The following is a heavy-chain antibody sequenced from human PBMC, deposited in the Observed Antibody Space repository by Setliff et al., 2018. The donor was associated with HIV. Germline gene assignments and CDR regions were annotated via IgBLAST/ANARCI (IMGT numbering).Heavy chain of an antibody. CDR1: GGSFTSYA. V-gene: IGHV1-69*10. Sequence: VASVKVSCKASGGSFTSYAISWVRQAPGQGLEWMGGIMTILGIANYAQKFQGRVTITADKSTRTAYMELSSLRSEDTAVYYCAKELSYCSGGSCYFDSWGQGTLVTVSS. J-gene: IGHJ4*02. CDR2: IMTILGIA. CDR3: AKELSYCSGGSCYFDS. D-gene: IGHD2-15*01.